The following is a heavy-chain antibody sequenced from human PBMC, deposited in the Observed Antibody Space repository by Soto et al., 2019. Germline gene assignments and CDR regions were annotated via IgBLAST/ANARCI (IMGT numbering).Heavy chain of an antibody. V-gene: IGHV3-11*01. J-gene: IGHJ4*02. CDR2: ISSSGNTI. Sequence: PGGSLRLSCAASGFTFSDYYMSWIRQAPGKGLEWVSYISSSGNTIHYADSVKGRFTISRDNAKNSLFLQMNSLRVEDTAVYYCARVTHYFDYWSQGTLVTVSS. CDR3: ARVTHYFDY. CDR1: GFTFSDYY.